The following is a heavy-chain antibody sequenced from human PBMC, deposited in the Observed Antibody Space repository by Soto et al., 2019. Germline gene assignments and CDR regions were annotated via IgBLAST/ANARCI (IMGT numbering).Heavy chain of an antibody. D-gene: IGHD2-2*01. J-gene: IGHJ6*03. CDR1: GGSISSYY. Sequence: SETLSLTCTVSGGSISSYYWSWIRQPPGKGLEWIGYIYYSGSTNYNPSLKSRVTISVDTSKNQFSLKLSSVTAADTAVYYCARRLDVVDYYMDVWGKGTKVTVSS. CDR3: ARRLDVVDYYMDV. V-gene: IGHV4-59*08. CDR2: IYYSGST.